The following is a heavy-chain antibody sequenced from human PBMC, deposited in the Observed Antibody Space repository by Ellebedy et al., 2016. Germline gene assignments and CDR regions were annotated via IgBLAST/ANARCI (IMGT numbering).Heavy chain of an antibody. CDR1: GFTFNNYA. Sequence: GGSLRLSXAGSGFTFNNYAMHWVRQAPGKGLEWVAVILYDGSDKYYADSVKGRFTISRDNARNSLHLQMNSLRAEDTAAYYCAREVVITTHDAFDVWGQGTMVTVSS. D-gene: IGHD3-10*01. J-gene: IGHJ3*01. CDR3: AREVVITTHDAFDV. CDR2: ILYDGSDK. V-gene: IGHV3-33*03.